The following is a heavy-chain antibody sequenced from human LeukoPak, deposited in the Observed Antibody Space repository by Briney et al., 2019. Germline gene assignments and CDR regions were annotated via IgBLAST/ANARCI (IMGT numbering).Heavy chain of an antibody. CDR1: GDSISNSY. V-gene: IGHV4-59*01. Sequence: PSETLSLTCTVSGDSISNSYWSWIRQPPGKGLERIGYIHYTGGTNYNPSLRSRITISVDTSKKRFSLKMNSVTAADTAVYYCARGSPDEVFTYRYWGQGTLVTVSS. CDR3: ARGSPDEVFTYRY. D-gene: IGHD3-16*01. CDR2: IHYTGGT. J-gene: IGHJ4*02.